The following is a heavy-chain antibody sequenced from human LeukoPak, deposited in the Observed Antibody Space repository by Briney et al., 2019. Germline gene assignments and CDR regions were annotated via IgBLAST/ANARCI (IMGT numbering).Heavy chain of an antibody. Sequence: GGSLRLSCAASGFTFSSYGMHWVRQAPGKGLEWVAVISYDGSNKYYADSVKGRFTISRDNSKSTLYLQMNSLRAEDTAVYYCAKVPPSDVGFDYWGQGTLVTVSS. CDR3: AKVPPSDVGFDY. V-gene: IGHV3-30*18. CDR2: ISYDGSNK. D-gene: IGHD1-26*01. J-gene: IGHJ4*02. CDR1: GFTFSSYG.